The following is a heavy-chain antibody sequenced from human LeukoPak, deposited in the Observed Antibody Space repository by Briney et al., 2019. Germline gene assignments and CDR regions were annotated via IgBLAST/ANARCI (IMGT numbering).Heavy chain of an antibody. J-gene: IGHJ4*02. Sequence: EASETLSLTCTVSGASVGSAGYYWSWIRQPPGRGLEWIGYIYYISNTNYNPSLKSRVTMSVDPSKNQLSLKLNSVTAADTAVYYCARTQSQSGSYRYYFGYWGQGTLVTVSS. CDR2: IYYISNT. D-gene: IGHD1-26*01. CDR3: ARTQSQSGSYRYYFGY. V-gene: IGHV4-61*08. CDR1: GASVGSAGYY.